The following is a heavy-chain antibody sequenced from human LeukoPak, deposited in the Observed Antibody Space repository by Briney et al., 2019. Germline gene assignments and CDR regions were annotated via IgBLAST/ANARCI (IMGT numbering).Heavy chain of an antibody. Sequence: GGSLRLSCAASGFTFRIYSMKWVRQAPGKGLEWVSYISSRSDTMYYADSVKGRFTISRDNAKNSLYLQMNSLSAEDTAVYYCAKDLSPLYYYYGMDVWGQGTTVTVSS. CDR1: GFTFRIYS. CDR2: ISSRSDTM. V-gene: IGHV3-48*04. CDR3: AKDLSPLYYYYGMDV. J-gene: IGHJ6*02.